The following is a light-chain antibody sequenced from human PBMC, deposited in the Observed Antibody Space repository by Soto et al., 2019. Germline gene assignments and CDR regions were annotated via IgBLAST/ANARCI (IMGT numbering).Light chain of an antibody. J-gene: IGLJ2*01. V-gene: IGLV4-69*01. Sequence: QSVLTQSPSASASLGASVKLTCTLSSGHSSYAIAWHQKQPGKGPRYLMDLNNDGSHSKGDGIPDRFSGSSSGAERYLIISSLQSEDEADYSCQTWSTGYQVFGGGTKVTVL. CDR1: SGHSSYA. CDR3: QTWSTGYQV. CDR2: LNNDGSH.